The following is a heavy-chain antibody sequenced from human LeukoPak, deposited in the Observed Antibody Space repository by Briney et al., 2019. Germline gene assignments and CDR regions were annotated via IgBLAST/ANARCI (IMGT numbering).Heavy chain of an antibody. CDR1: GGSISSSSYY. V-gene: IGHV4-39*01. CDR3: ARASGSYWWFDS. D-gene: IGHD1-26*01. CDR2: IYYSGST. Sequence: SETLSLTCAVSGGSISSSSYYWGWIRQPPGKGLEWIGSIYYSGSTYYNPSLKSRVTISVDTSKNQFSLKLSSVTAADTAVYYCARASGSYWWFDSWGQGTLVTVSS. J-gene: IGHJ5*01.